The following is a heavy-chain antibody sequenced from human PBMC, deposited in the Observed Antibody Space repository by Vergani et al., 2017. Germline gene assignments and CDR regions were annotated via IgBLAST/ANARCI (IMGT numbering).Heavy chain of an antibody. V-gene: IGHV1-18*01. CDR1: GGTFSSYA. CDR2: ISTYNDHT. CDR3: ASNSAASWGYYYMDV. D-gene: IGHD2-2*01. Sequence: QVQLVQSGAEVKKPGSSVKVSCKASGGTFSSYAISWVRQAPGQGLEWMGWISTYNDHTNYAQKFQGRVTMTTDTSTSTAYMELRSLRYDDTAVYYCASNSAASWGYYYMDVWGKGTTVTVSS. J-gene: IGHJ6*03.